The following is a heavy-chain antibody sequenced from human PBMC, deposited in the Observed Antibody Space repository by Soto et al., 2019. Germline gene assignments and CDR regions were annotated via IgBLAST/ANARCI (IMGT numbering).Heavy chain of an antibody. J-gene: IGHJ5*02. V-gene: IGHV4-39*01. CDR2: IYYSGST. D-gene: IGHD3-3*01. CDR1: GGSISSSSYY. CDR3: ARQYYDFWSGSLTSWFDP. Sequence: SETLSLTCTVSGGSISSSSYYWGWIRQPPGKGLEWIGSIYYSGSTYYNPSLKSRVTISVDTSKNQFSLKLSSVTAADTAVYYCARQYYDFWSGSLTSWFDPWGQGTLVTVSS.